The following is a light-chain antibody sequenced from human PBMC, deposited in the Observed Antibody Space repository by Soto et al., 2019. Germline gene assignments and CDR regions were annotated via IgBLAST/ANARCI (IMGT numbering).Light chain of an antibody. CDR3: QQYKSFWT. Sequence: IQITPSPSIPCSSVGDRVTITCRSSQTITNWLAWYQQKPGKAPRLLIYDASSLESWVPSRFSGSGSGTEFTLTISSLQSEDFATYYCQQYKSFWTFGQGTKVDIK. CDR2: DAS. V-gene: IGKV1-5*01. J-gene: IGKJ1*01. CDR1: QTITNW.